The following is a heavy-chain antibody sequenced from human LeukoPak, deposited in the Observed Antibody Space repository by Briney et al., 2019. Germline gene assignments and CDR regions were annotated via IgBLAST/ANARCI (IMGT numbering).Heavy chain of an antibody. CDR3: GRGYEGSGCFFDY. Sequence: SETLSLTCTVSGGSVSSGSYYWSRIRQPPGKGLEWIGYIYYSGSTNYNPSLKSRVTISVDTTKNQFTRKLRSLTAAATAAYYWGRGYEGSGCFFDYWGQGTLVTVSS. V-gene: IGHV4-61*01. CDR1: GGSVSSGSYY. CDR2: IYYSGST. D-gene: IGHD3-10*01. J-gene: IGHJ4*02.